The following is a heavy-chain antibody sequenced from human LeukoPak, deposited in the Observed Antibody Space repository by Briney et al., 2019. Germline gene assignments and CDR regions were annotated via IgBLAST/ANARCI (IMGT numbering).Heavy chain of an antibody. Sequence: PGGSLRLSCAASGFTFSDYYMSWIRQAPGKGLEWVSYISSSGSTIYYADSVKGRFTISRDSSKNTLYLQMNSLRAEDTAVYYCAKDSSPIKAALDYWGQGTLVTVSS. CDR3: AKDSSPIKAALDY. V-gene: IGHV3-11*04. D-gene: IGHD2-15*01. CDR2: ISSSGSTI. CDR1: GFTFSDYY. J-gene: IGHJ4*02.